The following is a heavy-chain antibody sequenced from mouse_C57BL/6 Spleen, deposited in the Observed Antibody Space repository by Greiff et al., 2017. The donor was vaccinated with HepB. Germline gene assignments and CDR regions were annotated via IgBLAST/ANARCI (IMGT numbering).Heavy chain of an antibody. CDR2: ISYSGST. CDR3: ARGYYGSSYPAWFAY. Sequence: EVKLEESGPGMVKPSQSLSLTCTVTGYSITSGYDWHWIRHFPGNKLEWMGYISYSGSTNYNPSLKSRISITHDTSKNHFFLKLNSVTTEDTATYYCARGYYGSSYPAWFAYWGQGTLVTVSA. CDR1: GYSITSGYD. D-gene: IGHD1-1*01. V-gene: IGHV3-1*01. J-gene: IGHJ3*01.